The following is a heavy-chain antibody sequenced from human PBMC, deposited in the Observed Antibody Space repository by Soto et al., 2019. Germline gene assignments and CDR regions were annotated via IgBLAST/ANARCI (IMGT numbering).Heavy chain of an antibody. CDR2: IYRGVST. CDR1: GFNVTNTY. J-gene: IGHJ3*02. CDR3: ARDRSASSRADSFDI. D-gene: IGHD6-6*01. Sequence: PGGSLRLSCAVSGFNVTNTYMSWVRQAPGKGLEWVSVIYRGVSTFYADSVKGRFTVSRDDSKNTVSLQMNSLRAEDTAVYYCARDRSASSRADSFDIWGQGTMVTVSS. V-gene: IGHV3-53*01.